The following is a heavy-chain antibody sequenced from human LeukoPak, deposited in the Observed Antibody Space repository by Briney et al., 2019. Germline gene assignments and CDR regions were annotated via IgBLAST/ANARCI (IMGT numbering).Heavy chain of an antibody. D-gene: IGHD3-22*01. CDR1: GGSISSGGYY. V-gene: IGHV4-31*03. Sequence: TSQTLSLTCTVSGGSISSGGYYWSWIRQHPGKGLEWIGYIYYSGSTYYTPSLKSRVTISVDTSKNQFSLKLSSVTAADTAVYYCARIPYYYDDVSPWGQGTLVTVSS. J-gene: IGHJ5*02. CDR2: IYYSGST. CDR3: ARIPYYYDDVSP.